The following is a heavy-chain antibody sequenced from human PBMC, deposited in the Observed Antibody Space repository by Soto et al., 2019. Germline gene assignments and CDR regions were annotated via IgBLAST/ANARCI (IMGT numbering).Heavy chain of an antibody. V-gene: IGHV3-21*01. CDR3: ARDLFGVVITTAIIDY. CDR2: ISSSSSYI. J-gene: IGHJ4*02. Sequence: GGSLRLSCAASGFTFSSYSMNWVRQAPGKGLEWVSSISSSSSYIYYADSVKGRFTISRDNAKNSLYLQMNSLRAEDTAVYYCARDLFGVVITTAIIDYWGQGTLVTVSS. D-gene: IGHD3-3*01. CDR1: GFTFSSYS.